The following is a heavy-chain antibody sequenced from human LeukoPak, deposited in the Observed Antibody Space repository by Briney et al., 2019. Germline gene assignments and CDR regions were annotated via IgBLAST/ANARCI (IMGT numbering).Heavy chain of an antibody. CDR3: ARRTDSGRYNWFES. D-gene: IGHD1-26*01. J-gene: IGHJ5*01. CDR1: GGSISSYW. V-gene: IGHV4-4*07. Sequence: TSETLSLTCTVSGGSISSYWWSWIRQPAGKGLEWIGRIDTSGNTNYNPSLKSRVTMSGDTSKNQFSLKLSSVTAADTAVYYCARRTDSGRYNWFESWGQGTLVTVSS. CDR2: IDTSGNT.